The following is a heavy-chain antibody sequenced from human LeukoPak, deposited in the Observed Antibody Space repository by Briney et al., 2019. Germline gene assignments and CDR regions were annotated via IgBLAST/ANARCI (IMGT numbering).Heavy chain of an antibody. D-gene: IGHD6-19*01. J-gene: IGHJ5*02. Sequence: GGSLRLSCAASGFTFSDHYMDWVRQAPGKGLEWVGRTRNKANSYTTEYAASVKGRFTISRDDSKNSLYLQMNSLKTEDTAVYYCARGGLSSSDYYNWFDPWGQGTLVTVSS. CDR1: GFTFSDHY. V-gene: IGHV3-72*01. CDR3: ARGGLSSSDYYNWFDP. CDR2: TRNKANSYTT.